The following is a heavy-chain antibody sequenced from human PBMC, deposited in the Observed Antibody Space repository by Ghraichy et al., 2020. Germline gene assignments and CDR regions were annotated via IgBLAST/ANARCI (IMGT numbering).Heavy chain of an antibody. CDR2: LYRGDNR. V-gene: IGHV3-53*04. D-gene: IGHD2-15*01. CDR1: GFSVSTND. CDR3: ARSDGCGSGGFDH. Sequence: GGSLRLSCAVSGFSVSTNDMTWVRQAPGKGLEWVSLLYRGDNRKYADSVKGRFTISRHNSKNTLYLEMKSLRVEDTAVYYCARSDGCGSGGFDHWGQGALVSVSS. J-gene: IGHJ4*02.